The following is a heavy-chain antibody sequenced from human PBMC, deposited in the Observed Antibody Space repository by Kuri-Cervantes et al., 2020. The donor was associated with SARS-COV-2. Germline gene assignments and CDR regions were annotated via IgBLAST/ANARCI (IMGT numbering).Heavy chain of an antibody. J-gene: IGHJ6*02. V-gene: IGHV3-74*01. D-gene: IGHD4-17*01. CDR3: ARAPDYGDYYYYGMDV. CDR2: INSDGSST. Sequence: GESLKISCAASGFTFSSYRMHWVRQAPGKGLVWVSRINSDGSSTSYADSVKGRFTISRDNAKNTLYLQMNSLRAEDTVVYYCARAPDYGDYYYYGMDVWGQGTTVTVSS. CDR1: GFTFSSYR.